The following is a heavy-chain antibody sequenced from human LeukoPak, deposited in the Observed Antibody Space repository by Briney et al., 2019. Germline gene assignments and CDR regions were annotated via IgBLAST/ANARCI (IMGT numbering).Heavy chain of an antibody. CDR1: GGSISSYY. J-gene: IGHJ4*02. CDR3: ARESSGGFFDY. Sequence: PSETLSLTCTVSGGSISSYYWSWIRQPPGKGLEWIGYIYYSGSTYYNPSLKSRVTISVDTSKNQFSLKLSSVTAADTAVHYCARESSGGFFDYWGQGSLVTVSS. V-gene: IGHV4-30-4*08. CDR2: IYYSGST. D-gene: IGHD2-15*01.